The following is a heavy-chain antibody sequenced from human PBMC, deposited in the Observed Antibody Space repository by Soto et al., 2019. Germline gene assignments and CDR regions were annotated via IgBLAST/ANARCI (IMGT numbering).Heavy chain of an antibody. J-gene: IGHJ6*02. Sequence: QVQLVESGGGVVQPGRSLRLSCAASGFTFRNYVMHWVRQAPGKGLECVAVIWNDGSNKYYADSVKGRFTISRDNSRNTLYLQMSSLRAEDTAVYYCARVDHYESSGYYYYYGMDVWGQGTTVTVSS. CDR1: GFTFRNYV. D-gene: IGHD3-22*01. CDR2: IWNDGSNK. CDR3: ARVDHYESSGYYYYYGMDV. V-gene: IGHV3-33*01.